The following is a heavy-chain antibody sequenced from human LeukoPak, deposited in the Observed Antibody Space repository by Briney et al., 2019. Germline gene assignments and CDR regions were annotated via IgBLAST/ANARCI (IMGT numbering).Heavy chain of an antibody. CDR1: GGSISSYY. Sequence: SETLPLTCTVSGGSISSYYWSWIREPPGKGLEWIGSIYHSGSTYYNPSLKSRVTISVDTSKNQFSLKLSSVTAADTAVYYCARTTEGYCRGRSCYSYYYYMDVWGKGTTVTVSS. D-gene: IGHD2-15*01. CDR2: IYHSGST. V-gene: IGHV4-59*01. CDR3: ARTTEGYCRGRSCYSYYYYMDV. J-gene: IGHJ6*03.